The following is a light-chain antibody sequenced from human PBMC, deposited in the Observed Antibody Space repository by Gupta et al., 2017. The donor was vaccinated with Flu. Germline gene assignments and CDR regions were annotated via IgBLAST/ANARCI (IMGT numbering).Light chain of an antibody. CDR1: QSISSN. CDR2: GAS. Sequence: EVVMTQSPATLSVSPGERAILSCRASQSISSNLAWYQQNPGQAPRLLIYGASTRVPGVSARFTGSGSGTEFTLTISSLQSQDFAIYYCQQYNNWPPTTFGQGTRLDLK. J-gene: IGKJ5*01. CDR3: QQYNNWPPTT. V-gene: IGKV3-15*01.